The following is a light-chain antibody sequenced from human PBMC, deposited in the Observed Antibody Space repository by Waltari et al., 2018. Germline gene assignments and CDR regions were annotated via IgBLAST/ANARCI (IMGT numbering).Light chain of an antibody. CDR3: CSHAGTYVV. V-gene: IGLV2-23*02. CDR2: EVT. Sequence: QSALTQPASVSGSPGQSITISCTGTSSAVGRYNLVSWYQQYPGKVPKLMLYEVTKRPSGVSNRLSGSKSGNTASLTISGLQAEDEADYYCCSHAGTYVVFGGGTKLTVL. J-gene: IGLJ2*01. CDR1: SSAVGRYNL.